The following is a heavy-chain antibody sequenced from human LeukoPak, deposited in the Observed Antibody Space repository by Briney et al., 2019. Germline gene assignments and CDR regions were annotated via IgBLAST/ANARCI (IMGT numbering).Heavy chain of an antibody. V-gene: IGHV3-23*01. J-gene: IGHJ6*02. D-gene: IGHD3-9*01. CDR2: ISGSGGST. CDR1: GFTFSSYA. Sequence: GGSLRLSCAASGFTFSSYAMSWVRQAPGKGLEWVSAISGSGGSTYYADSVKGRFTISRDNSKNTLYLQMNSLRAEDTAVYYCAKAGDILTGTPPHYYYYYYGMDVWGQGTTVTVSS. CDR3: AKAGDILTGTPPHYYYYYYGMDV.